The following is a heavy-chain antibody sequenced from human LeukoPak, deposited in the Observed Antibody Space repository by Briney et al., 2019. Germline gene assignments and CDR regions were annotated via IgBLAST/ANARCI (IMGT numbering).Heavy chain of an antibody. CDR2: IYYSGST. D-gene: IGHD3-10*01. J-gene: IGHJ4*02. V-gene: IGHV4-39*01. CDR1: GGSINSNTYF. Sequence: PSETLSLTCTVSGGSINSNTYFWGCIRQPPGKGLEWIGSIYYSGSTYYNPSLKSRVTISADTSKNQFSLKLSSVTAADTAVYYCARHDALYYYYGSGRVSYFDYWGQGTLVTVSS. CDR3: ARHDALYYYYGSGRVSYFDY.